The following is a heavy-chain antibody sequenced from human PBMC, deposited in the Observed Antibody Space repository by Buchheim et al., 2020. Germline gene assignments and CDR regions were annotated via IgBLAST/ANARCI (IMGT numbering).Heavy chain of an antibody. V-gene: IGHV3-23*04. CDR2: ISGSGYST. CDR3: AKDWVLCGGDCSFDY. CDR1: GFIFSTYA. Sequence: EVQLVESGGGLVQPGGSLRLSCAASGFIFSTYAMSWVRQAPGKGLEWFSVISGSGYSTSYADSVKGRFTISRANSKNTLYLQINSLRAEDTAVYYCAKDWVLCGGDCSFDYWGQGTL. D-gene: IGHD2-21*01. J-gene: IGHJ4*02.